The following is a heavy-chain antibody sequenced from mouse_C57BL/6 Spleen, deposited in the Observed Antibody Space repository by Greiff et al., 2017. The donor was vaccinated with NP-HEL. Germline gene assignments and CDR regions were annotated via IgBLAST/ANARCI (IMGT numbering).Heavy chain of an antibody. J-gene: IGHJ3*01. V-gene: IGHV10-1*01. D-gene: IGHD2-14*01. CDR3: VRLGAGTIAY. CDR1: GFSFTTYA. Sequence: EVQLVESGGGLVQPKGSLKLSCAASGFSFTTYAMNWVRQAPGKGLEWVARIRSKSNNYATYYADSVKDRFTISRDDSESMLYLQRNNLKTEDTAMYYCVRLGAGTIAYWGQGTLVTVSA. CDR2: IRSKSNNYAT.